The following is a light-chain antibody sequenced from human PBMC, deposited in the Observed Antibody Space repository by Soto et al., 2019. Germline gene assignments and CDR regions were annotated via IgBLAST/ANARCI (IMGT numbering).Light chain of an antibody. Sequence: SSELTQPPSVSVAPGKTARITCGGNNIGSKSVHWYQQKPGQAPVLVIYFDTDRPSGIPERFSVSNSGNTATLTISRVEAGDEADYYCQVWDSSSDHRGVFGGGTQLTVL. CDR3: QVWDSSSDHRGV. CDR2: FDT. CDR1: NIGSKS. V-gene: IGLV3-21*04. J-gene: IGLJ3*02.